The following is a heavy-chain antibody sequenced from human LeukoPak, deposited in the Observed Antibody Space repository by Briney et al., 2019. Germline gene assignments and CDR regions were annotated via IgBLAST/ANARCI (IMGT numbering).Heavy chain of an antibody. J-gene: IGHJ5*02. CDR3: ARDRPGDWFDP. CDR2: IYYSGST. CDR1: GGSISSYY. Sequence: SETLSLTCTVSGGSISSYYWSWIRQPPGKGLEWIGYIYYSGSTNYNPSLKSRVTISIGTSKNQFSLKLSSVTAADTAVYYCARDRPGDWFDPWGQGTLVTVSS. V-gene: IGHV4-59*01.